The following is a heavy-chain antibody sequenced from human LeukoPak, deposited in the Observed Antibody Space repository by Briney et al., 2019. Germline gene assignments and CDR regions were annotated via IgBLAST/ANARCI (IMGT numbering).Heavy chain of an antibody. V-gene: IGHV3-48*04. Sequence: GGSLRLSCAASGFTFSNYNMNWVRQAPGKGLEWVAYISSRSSTIYHADSVKGRFTISRDNAKNTLYLQMNSLRAEDTAVYYCARDDYDSSGYYDYWGQGTLVTVSS. CDR3: ARDDYDSSGYYDY. CDR1: GFTFSNYN. D-gene: IGHD3-22*01. CDR2: ISSRSSTI. J-gene: IGHJ4*02.